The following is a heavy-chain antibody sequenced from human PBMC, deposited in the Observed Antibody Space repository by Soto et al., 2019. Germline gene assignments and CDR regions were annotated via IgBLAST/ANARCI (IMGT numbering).Heavy chain of an antibody. V-gene: IGHV4-59*01. CDR1: GGSISSYY. J-gene: IGHJ6*03. CDR3: ARDGGGSSWYSYYDYYYYYYMDV. CDR2: IYYSGST. Sequence: SETLSLTCTVSGGSISSYYWSWIRQPPGKGLEWIGYIYYSGSTNYNPSLKSRVTISVDTSKNQFSLKLSSVTAADTAVYYCARDGGGSSWYSYYDYYYYYYMDVWGKGTTVTVSS. D-gene: IGHD6-13*01.